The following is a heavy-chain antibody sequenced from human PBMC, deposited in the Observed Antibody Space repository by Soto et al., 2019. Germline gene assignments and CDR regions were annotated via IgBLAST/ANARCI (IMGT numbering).Heavy chain of an antibody. CDR1: GGSFSGYY. J-gene: IGHJ4*02. D-gene: IGHD2-2*01. CDR3: ARAGTPNCSSTSCRLIDV. V-gene: IGHV4-34*01. Sequence: PSETLSLTCAVYGGSFSGYYWSWIRQPPGKGLEWIGEINHSGSTNYNPSLKSRVTISVDTSKNQFSLKLSSVTAADTAVYYCARAGTPNCSSTSCRLIDVCGQGTRVTVAS. CDR2: INHSGST.